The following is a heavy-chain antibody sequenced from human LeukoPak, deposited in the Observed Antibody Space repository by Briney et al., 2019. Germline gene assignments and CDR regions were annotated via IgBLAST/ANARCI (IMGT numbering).Heavy chain of an antibody. CDR1: GFTFSSYW. CDR3: ARRYFDY. J-gene: IGHJ4*02. V-gene: IGHV3-7*03. Sequence: GGSLRLSCAASGFTFSSYWMQWVRQAPGKGLEWVANIKQDGSEKYYADSVKGRSIISRDNAKNALYLQMSNLRAEDTAIYYCARRYFDYWGQGTLVTVSS. CDR2: IKQDGSEK.